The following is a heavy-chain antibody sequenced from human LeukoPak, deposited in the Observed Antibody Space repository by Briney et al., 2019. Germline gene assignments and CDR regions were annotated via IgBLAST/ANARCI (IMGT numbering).Heavy chain of an antibody. CDR3: ARDLSYSSSWYLWHLDY. Sequence: SVKVSCKASGGTFSSYAISWVRQAPGQGLEWMGGIIPIFGTANYAQKFQGRVTITADKSTSTAYMELSSLRSEDTAVYYCARDLSYSSSWYLWHLDYWGQGTLVTVSS. CDR2: IIPIFGTA. J-gene: IGHJ4*02. CDR1: GGTFSSYA. D-gene: IGHD6-13*01. V-gene: IGHV1-69*06.